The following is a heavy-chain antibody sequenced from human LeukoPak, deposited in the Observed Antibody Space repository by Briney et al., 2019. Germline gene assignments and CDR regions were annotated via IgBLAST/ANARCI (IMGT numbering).Heavy chain of an antibody. CDR2: ISYDGSNK. J-gene: IGHJ1*01. D-gene: IGHD6-19*01. Sequence: GGSLRLSCAASGFTFSSYAMHWVRQAPGKGLEWVAVISYDGSNKYYADSVKGRFTISRDNSKNTLYLQMNSLRAEDTAVYYCAKGEQWLIEGRRWEYFQYWGQGTLVTVSS. CDR1: GFTFSSYA. V-gene: IGHV3-30*01. CDR3: AKGEQWLIEGRRWEYFQY.